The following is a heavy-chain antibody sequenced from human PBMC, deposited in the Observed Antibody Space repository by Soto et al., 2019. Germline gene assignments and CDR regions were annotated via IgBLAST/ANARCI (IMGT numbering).Heavy chain of an antibody. V-gene: IGHV5-51*01. CDR2: IYPGDSDT. Sequence: PGESLKISCNGSGYSFTIYWIGWVRQMPGKGLEWMGIIYPGDSDTRYSPSFQGQVTISADKSISTAYLQWSSLKASDTAMYYCARHPPRTTFDNYYYYGMDVWGQGTTVTVSS. CDR1: GYSFTIYW. D-gene: IGHD3-10*02. J-gene: IGHJ6*02. CDR3: ARHPPRTTFDNYYYYGMDV.